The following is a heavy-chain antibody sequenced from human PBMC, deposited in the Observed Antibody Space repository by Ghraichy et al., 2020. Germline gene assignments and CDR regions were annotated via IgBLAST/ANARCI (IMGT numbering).Heavy chain of an antibody. CDR1: GFIFSDYW. Sequence: GGSLRLSCAASGFIFSDYWMSWFRQAPGKGLEWVATIKGDGSDKYYMDYVKGRFSISRDNDKGTLFLQMDNLRVADTAMYFCVRGLHTHDDGGQGTLVTVAS. CDR3: VRGLHTHDD. CDR2: IKGDGSDK. V-gene: IGHV3-7*03. J-gene: IGHJ4*02.